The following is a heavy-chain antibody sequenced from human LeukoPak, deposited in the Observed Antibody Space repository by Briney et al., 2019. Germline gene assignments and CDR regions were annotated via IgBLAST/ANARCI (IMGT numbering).Heavy chain of an antibody. Sequence: SETLSLTCAVSGGSISSSNWWSWVRQPPGKGLEWIGEIYHSGSTNYNPSLKSRVTISVDKSKNQFSLKLSSVTAADTAVYYCARRRPEWELLSYFDYWGQGTLVTVSS. CDR2: IYHSGST. D-gene: IGHD1-26*01. J-gene: IGHJ4*02. CDR3: ARRRPEWELLSYFDY. CDR1: GGSISSSNW. V-gene: IGHV4-4*02.